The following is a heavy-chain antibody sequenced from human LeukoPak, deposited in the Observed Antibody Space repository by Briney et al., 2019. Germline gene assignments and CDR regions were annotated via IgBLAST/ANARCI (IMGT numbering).Heavy chain of an antibody. V-gene: IGHV1-2*02. Sequence: GASVKVSCKASGYTFTGYYMHWVRQAPGQGLEWMGWINPNSGGTNYAQKFQGRVTMTRDTSISTAYMELSRLRSDDTAVYYCATELVVPAPISFYYYGMDVWGQGTTVTVSS. CDR1: GYTFTGYY. CDR2: INPNSGGT. D-gene: IGHD2-2*01. J-gene: IGHJ6*02. CDR3: ATELVVPAPISFYYYGMDV.